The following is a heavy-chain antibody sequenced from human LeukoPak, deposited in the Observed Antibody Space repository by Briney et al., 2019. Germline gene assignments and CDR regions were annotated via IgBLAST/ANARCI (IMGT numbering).Heavy chain of an antibody. V-gene: IGHV4-39*02. CDR2: IYYSGST. D-gene: IGHD3-22*01. J-gene: IGHJ4*02. CDR1: GGSISSSSYY. Sequence: PSETLSLTCTVSGGSISSSSYYWGWIRQPPGKGLEWIGSIYYSGSTYYNPSLKSRVTISVDTSKNQFSLKLSSVTAADTAVYYCARDNYYETTGYTDYWGQGTLVTVSS. CDR3: ARDNYYETTGYTDY.